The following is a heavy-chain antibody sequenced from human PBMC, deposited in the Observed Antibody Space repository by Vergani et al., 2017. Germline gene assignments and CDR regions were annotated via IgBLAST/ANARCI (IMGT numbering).Heavy chain of an antibody. V-gene: IGHV4-34*01. CDR2: INHSGST. Sequence: QVQLQQWGAGLLKPSETLSLTCAVYGGSFSGYYWSWIRQPPGKGLEWIGEINHSGSTNYNPSLKSRVTISVDTSKNQFSLKLSPVTAADTAVYYCALRERETKIDYWGQGTLVTVSS. J-gene: IGHJ4*02. D-gene: IGHD1-1*01. CDR1: GGSFSGYY. CDR3: ALRERETKIDY.